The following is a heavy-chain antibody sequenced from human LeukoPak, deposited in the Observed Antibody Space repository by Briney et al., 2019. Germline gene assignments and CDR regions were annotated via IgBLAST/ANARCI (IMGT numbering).Heavy chain of an antibody. D-gene: IGHD2-2*01. J-gene: IGHJ4*02. V-gene: IGHV4-59*12. CDR1: GGSISSYY. CDR3: ARDEMVNQLLDQ. CDR2: IYYSGST. Sequence: SETLSLTCTVSGGSISSYYWSWIRQPPGKGLEWIGYIYYSGSTNYNPSLKSRVTISVDTSKNQFSLKLSSVTAADTAVYYCARDEMVNQLLDQWGQGTLVTVSS.